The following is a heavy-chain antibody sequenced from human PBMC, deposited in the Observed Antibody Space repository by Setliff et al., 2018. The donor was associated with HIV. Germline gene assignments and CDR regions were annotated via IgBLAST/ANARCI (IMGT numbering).Heavy chain of an antibody. V-gene: IGHV3-21*01. D-gene: IGHD3-3*01. CDR3: ARDRASVRDTIFGGAQYYYYMDV. J-gene: IGHJ6*03. CDR2: VSANSLYK. Sequence: PGGSLRLSCAASVIPFSAHTLSWVRRAPGKGLEWVSSVSANSLYKYYADSVKGRFTISRDNAKGSLYLQMSSLRAEDTAVYYCARDRASVRDTIFGGAQYYYYMDVWGKGTTVTVSS. CDR1: VIPFSAHT.